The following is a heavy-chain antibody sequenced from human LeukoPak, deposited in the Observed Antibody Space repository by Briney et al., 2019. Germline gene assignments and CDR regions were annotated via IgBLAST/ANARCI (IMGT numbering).Heavy chain of an antibody. Sequence: GGSLRLSCAASGFTFRSYAMHWVRQAPGKGLEWVAVIWYDGSKKYYPDSVKGRFTISRDNSKNTLYLQMNSLRAEDTAVYYCARDLTLDVFDIWGQGTMVTVSS. CDR1: GFTFRSYA. CDR3: ARDLTLDVFDI. D-gene: IGHD1-14*01. J-gene: IGHJ3*02. CDR2: IWYDGSKK. V-gene: IGHV3-33*08.